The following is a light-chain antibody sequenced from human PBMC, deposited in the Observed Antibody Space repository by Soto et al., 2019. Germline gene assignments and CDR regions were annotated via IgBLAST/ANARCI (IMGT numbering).Light chain of an antibody. V-gene: IGKV1-39*01. CDR3: QQSDCTPIT. Sequence: DIQMTQSPSSLSASVGDRVTITCRASQSISSYLNWYQQKPGKAPKLLIYAASSLQSGVPSRFSGSGSGTDFTLTISSLQPEDFAIYYCQQSDCTPITLGQGTRLEIK. CDR1: QSISSY. CDR2: AAS. J-gene: IGKJ5*01.